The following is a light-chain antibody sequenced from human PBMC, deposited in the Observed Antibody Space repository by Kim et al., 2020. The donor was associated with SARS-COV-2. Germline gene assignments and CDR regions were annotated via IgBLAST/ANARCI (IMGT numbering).Light chain of an antibody. Sequence: VTITCTGSSSNIGAGYDVHWYQQLPGTAPKLLIYGNSNRPSGVPDRFSGSKSGTSASLAITGRQAEDEADYYCQSYDSSLSGSHVVFGGGTQLTVL. CDR1: SSNIGAGYD. J-gene: IGLJ2*01. CDR3: QSYDSSLSGSHVV. CDR2: GNS. V-gene: IGLV1-40*01.